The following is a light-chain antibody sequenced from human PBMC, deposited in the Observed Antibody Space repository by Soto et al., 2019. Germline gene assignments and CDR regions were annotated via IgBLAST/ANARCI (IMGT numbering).Light chain of an antibody. V-gene: IGKV3-15*01. CDR2: DIS. CDR3: QQYNNWPS. CDR1: QNISGN. J-gene: IGKJ5*01. Sequence: EIVLTQSPGTLCFSPGERATLSCGASQNISGNYLHWYQQKPGQAPRLLIYDISNRATGVPARCSGSGSETEFTLTIRSLQSEDFAVYFCQQYNNWPSFGQGTRLEIK.